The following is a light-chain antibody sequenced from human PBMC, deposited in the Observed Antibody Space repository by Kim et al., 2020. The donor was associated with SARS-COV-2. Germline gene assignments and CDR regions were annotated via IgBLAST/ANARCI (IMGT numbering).Light chain of an antibody. CDR3: SSYTSSSTWV. Sequence: GQWITISCTGTSSDVSGYNYVSWYQQHPGKAPKLMIYDVSNRPSGVSNRFSGSKSGNTASLTISGLQAEDEADYYCSSYTSSSTWVFGGGTKLTVL. J-gene: IGLJ3*02. CDR2: DVS. V-gene: IGLV2-14*03. CDR1: SSDVSGYNY.